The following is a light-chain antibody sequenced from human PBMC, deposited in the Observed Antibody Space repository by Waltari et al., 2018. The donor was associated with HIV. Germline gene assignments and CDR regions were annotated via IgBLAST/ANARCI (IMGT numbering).Light chain of an antibody. CDR3: QSYDSSLSSVV. CDR1: SSNIGTGYA. Sequence: QSVLTQPPSVSGAPGQRVTISCSGRSSNIGTGYAVQWYQQLPGTAPKLLMYANSYRPSGVPDRFSGSKSGTSASLAITGLQAEDEADYYCQSYDSSLSSVVFGGGTKLTVL. V-gene: IGLV1-40*01. CDR2: ANS. J-gene: IGLJ2*01.